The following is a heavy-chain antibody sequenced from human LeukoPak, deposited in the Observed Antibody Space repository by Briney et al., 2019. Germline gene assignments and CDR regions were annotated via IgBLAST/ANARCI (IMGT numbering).Heavy chain of an antibody. V-gene: IGHV1-3*03. CDR2: INAGNGNT. CDR1: GYTFTSYD. Sequence: ASVKVSCKASGYTFTSYDINWVRQATGQGLEWMGWINAGNGNTKYSQEFQGRVTITRDISASTTYMELSSLRSEDMAVYYCARGGGSGYYYLFDYWGQGTLVTVSS. CDR3: ARGGGSGYYYLFDY. D-gene: IGHD3-22*01. J-gene: IGHJ4*02.